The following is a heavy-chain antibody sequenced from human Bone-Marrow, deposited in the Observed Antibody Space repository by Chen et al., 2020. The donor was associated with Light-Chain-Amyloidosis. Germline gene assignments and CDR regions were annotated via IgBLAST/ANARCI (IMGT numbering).Heavy chain of an antibody. Sequence: EVQLVESGGGLVQPGGSLRLSCSASEFTFSSYWMSWVRQAPGKGLEWVANINPDGSEIHYVDSVKGRLTISRDNAKNSLFLQMNSLRAEDTAVYYCVRDGSEWGSGFPREYWGQGTLVTVSS. J-gene: IGHJ4*02. CDR3: VRDGSEWGSGFPREY. CDR1: EFTFSSYW. V-gene: IGHV3-7*01. D-gene: IGHD5-12*01. CDR2: INPDGSEI.